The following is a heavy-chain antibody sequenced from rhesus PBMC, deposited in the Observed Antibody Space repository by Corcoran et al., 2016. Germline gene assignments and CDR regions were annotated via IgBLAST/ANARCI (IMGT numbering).Heavy chain of an antibody. V-gene: IGHV3S4*01. J-gene: IGHJ5-1*01. CDR3: TRSPYLDWFRFDV. CDR1: GFTLSSYD. CDR2: MSNTGKPI. Sequence: EVQLVESGGGLVQPGGSLRLSCAAYGFTLSSYDMSWVRQALGKGLEWVSSMSNTGKPISYTDSGNVRFTISRDNAKNALSLQMNSLKTEDTAVYYCTRSPYLDWFRFDVWGPGVLVTVSS. D-gene: IGHD3-3*01.